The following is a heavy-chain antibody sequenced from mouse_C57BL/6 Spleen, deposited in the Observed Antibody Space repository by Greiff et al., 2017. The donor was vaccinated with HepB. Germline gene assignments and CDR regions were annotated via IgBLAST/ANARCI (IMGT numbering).Heavy chain of an antibody. CDR3: ARDRGITTRGAMDY. D-gene: IGHD2-4*01. V-gene: IGHV5-4*01. Sequence: EVMLVESGGGLVKPGGSLKLSCAASGFTFSSYAMSWVRQTPEKRLEWVATISDGGSYTYYPDNVKGRFTISRDNAKNNLYLQMSHLKSEDTAMYYCARDRGITTRGAMDYWGQGTSVTVSS. CDR2: ISDGGSYT. CDR1: GFTFSSYA. J-gene: IGHJ4*01.